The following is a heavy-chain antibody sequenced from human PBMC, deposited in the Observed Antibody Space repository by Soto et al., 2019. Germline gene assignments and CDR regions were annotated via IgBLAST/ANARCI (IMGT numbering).Heavy chain of an antibody. D-gene: IGHD3-10*01. CDR3: ARWYRYYYGLDL. CDR1: GGTISSTNW. CDR2: ICHSGST. Sequence: SETLCLTXAVSGGTISSTNWWCWLHPPPGKGLEWIGEICHSGSTNYNPSLKSRVTISVDKSKKQISLKLSSVTVEYTAVDYCARWYRYYYGLDLWGQGTLVTVSS. J-gene: IGHJ5*02. V-gene: IGHV4-4*02.